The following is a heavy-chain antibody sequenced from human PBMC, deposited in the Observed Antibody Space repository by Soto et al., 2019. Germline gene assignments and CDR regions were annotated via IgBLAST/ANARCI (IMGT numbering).Heavy chain of an antibody. CDR2: IYYSGST. CDR1: GGSISSYY. V-gene: IGHV4-59*01. J-gene: IGHJ6*02. Sequence: SETLSLTCTVSGGSISSYYWTWIRQPPGKGLEWIGYIYYSGSTDYNPSLKSRVTLSVDTSKNQFSLKLSSVTAADTAVYYCARVRYFDWYYGMDVWGQGTTVTVSS. CDR3: ARVRYFDWYYGMDV. D-gene: IGHD3-9*01.